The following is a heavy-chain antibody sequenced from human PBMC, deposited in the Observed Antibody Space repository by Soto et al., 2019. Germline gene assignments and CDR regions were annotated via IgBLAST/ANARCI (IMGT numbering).Heavy chain of an antibody. Sequence: SETLSLTCAVSGYSITSGYCWGWIRQPPGKGLEWIASVCHSGSTYYNSSLKSRVTISVDTSKNQFSLRVSSVTAADTAVYYCARGYGYHSANDAFDIWGQGTLVTVSS. CDR2: VCHSGST. V-gene: IGHV4-38-2*01. D-gene: IGHD5-18*01. J-gene: IGHJ3*02. CDR1: GYSITSGYC. CDR3: ARGYGYHSANDAFDI.